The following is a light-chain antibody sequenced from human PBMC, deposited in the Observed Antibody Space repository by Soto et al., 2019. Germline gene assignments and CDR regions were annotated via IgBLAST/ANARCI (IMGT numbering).Light chain of an antibody. Sequence: DIQMTQSPSTLSASVGDRVTITCRASQSISSWLAWYQQKPGKAPKLLIYKASSLESGVPSRFRGSGSATGSTPTISSLQPDDVATYYCQQYNYYPWTFGQGTKVEIK. V-gene: IGKV1-5*03. CDR2: KAS. CDR3: QQYNYYPWT. J-gene: IGKJ1*01. CDR1: QSISSW.